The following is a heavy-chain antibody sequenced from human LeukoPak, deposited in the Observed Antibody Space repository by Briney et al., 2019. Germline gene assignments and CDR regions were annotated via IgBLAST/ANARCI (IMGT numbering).Heavy chain of an antibody. V-gene: IGHV4-39*02. J-gene: IGHJ6*03. CDR2: INHTGSA. Sequence: SETLSLSCSVSGVSTGSQNYYWAWIPQPPGKGLESIGNINHTGSAYYSAALKSRVTISIDTSKDHFSLRLTSLTAADTAVYYCARLRDYGNLFFYFYMDVWGKGATVTVSS. CDR3: ARLRDYGNLFFYFYMDV. CDR1: GVSTGSQNYY. D-gene: IGHD4-17*01.